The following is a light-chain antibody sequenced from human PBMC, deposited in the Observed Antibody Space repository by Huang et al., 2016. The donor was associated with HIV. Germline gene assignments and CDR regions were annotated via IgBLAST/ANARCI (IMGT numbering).Light chain of an antibody. CDR3: MQALQTPRT. CDR2: LGS. Sequence: DIVMTQSPLSLPVTPGESASISCRSSQTLLHSKGYNYLDWYLQKPGQSPQLLIYLGSNRAPGVPDRFSGSGSGTDFTLKIRRVEAEDVGVYYCMQALQTPRTFGQGTKVEIK. V-gene: IGKV2-28*01. J-gene: IGKJ1*01. CDR1: QTLLHSKGYNY.